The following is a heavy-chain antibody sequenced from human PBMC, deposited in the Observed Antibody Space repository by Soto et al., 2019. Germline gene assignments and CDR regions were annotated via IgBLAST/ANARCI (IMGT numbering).Heavy chain of an antibody. J-gene: IGHJ4*02. Sequence: QITLKESGPTLMKPTQTLTLTCTFSGFSLSTSGVGVGWIRQPPGKALEWLALIYWDDDKRYSPSLKSRLTITKNPTKIQVVLTMTNMDPVDTATYYCAHRRHDYGDYRSAYFDYWGQGTLVTVSS. CDR3: AHRRHDYGDYRSAYFDY. CDR2: IYWDDDK. V-gene: IGHV2-5*02. CDR1: GFSLSTSGVG. D-gene: IGHD4-17*01.